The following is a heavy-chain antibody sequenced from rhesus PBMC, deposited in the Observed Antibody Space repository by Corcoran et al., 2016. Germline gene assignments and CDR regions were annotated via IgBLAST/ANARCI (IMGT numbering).Heavy chain of an antibody. CDR3: ARRGYSYSFDY. J-gene: IGHJ4*01. Sequence: QVTLKESGPALVKPTQTLTLTCTFSGFSLNTRARGVGWIRPPPGKALAWLALIYWDVDNRYSTSLKSRLTISKDTSKNQVVLIMTNMDPVDTATYYCARRGYSYSFDYWGQGVLVTVSS. CDR2: IYWDVDN. D-gene: IGHD5-12*01. V-gene: IGHV2-174*01. CDR1: GFSLNTRARG.